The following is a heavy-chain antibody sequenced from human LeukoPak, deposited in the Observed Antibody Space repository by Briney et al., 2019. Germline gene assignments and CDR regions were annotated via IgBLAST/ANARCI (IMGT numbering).Heavy chain of an antibody. CDR2: IYSGGST. D-gene: IGHD2-2*01. CDR1: GFTVSGNY. V-gene: IGHV3-66*02. Sequence: GGSLRLSCAASGFTVSGNYMSWVRQAPGKGLEWVSVIYSGGSTYYADSVKGRFTISRDNSKNTLYLQMNSLRAEDTAVYYCAIHCSSTSCLSYWGQGTLVTVSS. CDR3: AIHCSSTSCLSY. J-gene: IGHJ4*02.